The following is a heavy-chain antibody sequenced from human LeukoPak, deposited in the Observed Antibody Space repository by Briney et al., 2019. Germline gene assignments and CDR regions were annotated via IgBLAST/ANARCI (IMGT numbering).Heavy chain of an antibody. CDR2: ISSSGSTI. CDR3: ARDPLYSSSYQIFDP. J-gene: IGHJ5*02. V-gene: IGHV3-11*01. CDR1: GFTFSDYY. Sequence: PGGSLRLSCAASGFTFSDYYMSWIRQAPGKGLEWVSYISSSGSTIYYADSVKGRFTISRDNAKNSLYLQMNSLRAEDTAVYYCARDPLYSSSYQIFDPWGQGTLVSVSS. D-gene: IGHD6-13*01.